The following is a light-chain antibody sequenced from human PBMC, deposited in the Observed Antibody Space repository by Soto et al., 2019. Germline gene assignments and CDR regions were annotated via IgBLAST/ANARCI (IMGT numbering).Light chain of an antibody. CDR3: SSYAGSYTWI. V-gene: IGLV2-8*01. Sequence: QSVLTQPPSASGSPGQSVTISCTGTSSDVGSYKFVSWYQQHPGKAPKLMMYEVSKRPSGVPDRFSGSKSGNTASLTVSGLQAEDEADYFCSSYAGSYTWIFGSGTKVTVL. CDR2: EVS. J-gene: IGLJ1*01. CDR1: SSDVGSYKF.